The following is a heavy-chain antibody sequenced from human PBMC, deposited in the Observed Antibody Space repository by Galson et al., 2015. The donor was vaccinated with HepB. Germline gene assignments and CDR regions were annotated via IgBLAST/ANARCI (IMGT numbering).Heavy chain of an antibody. CDR3: ARDGYYYDWNSLNDYYYYYGMDV. D-gene: IGHD3-22*01. Sequence: SLRLSCAASGFTFNSLGMHWVRQAPGKGLECVAFIRFDGSHEYYADSVKARFTISRDNFKNTVYLQMNSLRAEDTALYYCARDGYYYDWNSLNDYYYYYGMDVWGQGTTVTVSS. V-gene: IGHV3-30*02. CDR1: GFTFNSLG. CDR2: IRFDGSHE. J-gene: IGHJ6*02.